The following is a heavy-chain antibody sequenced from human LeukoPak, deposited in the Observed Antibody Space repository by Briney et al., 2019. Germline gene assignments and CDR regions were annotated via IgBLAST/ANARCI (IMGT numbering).Heavy chain of an antibody. CDR2: ISGSGGST. V-gene: IGHV3-23*01. CDR1: GFTFISYA. D-gene: IGHD2-2*01. Sequence: PGGSLRLSCAASGFTFISYAMSWVRQAPGKGREWGSTISGSGGSTYYADSVQGRFTISRDNSKNTLFLQMNSLRAEDTAVYYCAQGAPGYIVVVPAAIHYWGQGTLVTVSS. J-gene: IGHJ4*02. CDR3: AQGAPGYIVVVPAAIHY.